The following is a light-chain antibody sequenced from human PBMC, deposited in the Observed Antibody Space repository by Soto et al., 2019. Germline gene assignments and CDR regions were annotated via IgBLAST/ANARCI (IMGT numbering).Light chain of an antibody. CDR2: VGTGGIVG. V-gene: IGLV9-49*01. Sequence: QSVLTQPPSASASLGASVTLTCTLSSGYSDYKVDWYQQRPGKGPRFVMRVGTGGIVGSKGDGIPDRFSVLGSGLNRYLTIENIQEEDESDYHCVADHGSGSNSYVVFGGGTQLTVL. CDR1: SGYSDYK. CDR3: VADHGSGSNSYVV. J-gene: IGLJ2*01.